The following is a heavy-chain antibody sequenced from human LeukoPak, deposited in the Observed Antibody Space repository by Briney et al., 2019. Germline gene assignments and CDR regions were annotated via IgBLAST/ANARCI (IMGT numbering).Heavy chain of an antibody. J-gene: IGHJ3*02. V-gene: IGHV3-74*01. D-gene: IGHD2-21*01. Sequence: QSGGSLRLSCAASGFTFSSYWMHWVRQAPGKGLVWVSRINSDGSSTSYADSVKGRFTISRDNAKNTLYLQMNSLRAEDTAVYYCAREGDCGGDCPDAFDIWGQGTMVTVSS. CDR1: GFTFSSYW. CDR3: AREGDCGGDCPDAFDI. CDR2: INSDGSST.